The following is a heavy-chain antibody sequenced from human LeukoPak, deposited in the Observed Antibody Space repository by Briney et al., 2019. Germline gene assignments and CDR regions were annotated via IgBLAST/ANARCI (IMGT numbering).Heavy chain of an antibody. D-gene: IGHD3-16*01. CDR2: MNPNSGNT. Sequence: ASVKVSCKASGYTFTSYDINWVRQATGQGLEWMGWMNPNSGNTGYAQKFQGRVTMTRNTSISTAYMELSSLRSEDAAVYYWARVGTFGGVIDYWGQGTLVTVSS. V-gene: IGHV1-8*01. J-gene: IGHJ4*02. CDR3: ARVGTFGGVIDY. CDR1: GYTFTSYD.